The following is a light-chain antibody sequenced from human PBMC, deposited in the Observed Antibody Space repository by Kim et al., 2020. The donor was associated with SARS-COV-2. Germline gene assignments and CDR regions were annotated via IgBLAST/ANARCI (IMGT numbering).Light chain of an antibody. CDR1: QSISSW. CDR2: KAS. Sequence: DIQMTQSPSTLSASVGDRVTMTCRASQSISSWVAWYQHKPGKAPKLLIYKASSLEYGVPSRFSGSGSGTEFTLTISSLQPDDFATYYCQQYNTWWTFGQGTKLEI. V-gene: IGKV1-5*03. J-gene: IGKJ1*01. CDR3: QQYNTWWT.